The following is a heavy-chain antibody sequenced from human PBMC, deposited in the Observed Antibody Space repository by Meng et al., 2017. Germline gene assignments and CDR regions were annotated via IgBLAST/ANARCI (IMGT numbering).Heavy chain of an antibody. CDR3: ARMSVLLWFGELFLN. CDR1: GGSISSSNW. J-gene: IGHJ4*02. CDR2: IYHSGST. Sequence: QVQLQGPGPGLGKPSGTLSLTCAVSGGSISSSNWWSWVRQPPGKGLEWIGEIYHSGSTNYNPSLKSRVTISVDKSKNQFSLKLSSVTAADTAVYYCARMSVLLWFGELFLNWGQGTLVTVSS. V-gene: IGHV4-4*02. D-gene: IGHD3-10*01.